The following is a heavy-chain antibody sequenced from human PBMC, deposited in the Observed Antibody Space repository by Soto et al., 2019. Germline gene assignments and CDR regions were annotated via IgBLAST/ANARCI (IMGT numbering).Heavy chain of an antibody. J-gene: IGHJ4*02. Sequence: SEAVSLTYAVSRGAISSGGYCWSWIRQPPGKGLEWIGYIYHSGSTYCNPSLKSRVTISVDRSKNQFSLKLSSVTAADTAVYYCARVSFDYYYDSSGYYLQTWGQGALVTSPQ. V-gene: IGHV4-30-2*01. D-gene: IGHD3-22*01. CDR1: RGAISSGGYC. CDR2: IYHSGST. CDR3: ARVSFDYYYDSSGYYLQT.